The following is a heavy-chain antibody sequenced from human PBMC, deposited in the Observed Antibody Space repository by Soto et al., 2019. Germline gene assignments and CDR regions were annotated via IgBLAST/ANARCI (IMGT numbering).Heavy chain of an antibody. D-gene: IGHD3-22*01. J-gene: IGHJ4*02. Sequence: QVHLVQSGAEVKKPGASVKVSCKASGYIFSTYTMHWVRQAPGQRLEWMGWINAANGNTKYSQNFQGRVTISRDTSASTAYLELSSLRSEDTAVYYCARVSFETSGYADYWGQGTLVTVSP. CDR3: ARVSFETSGYADY. CDR1: GYIFSTYT. CDR2: INAANGNT. V-gene: IGHV1-3*01.